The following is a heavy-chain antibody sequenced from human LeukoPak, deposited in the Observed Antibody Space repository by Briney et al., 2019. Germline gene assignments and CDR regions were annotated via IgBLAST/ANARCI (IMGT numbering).Heavy chain of an antibody. D-gene: IGHD5-12*01. CDR1: GGPISGYF. V-gene: IGHV4-59*01. CDR3: ARVGGYSGFY. Sequence: KPSETLSLTYTVSGGPISGYFWSWIRRPPGKGLEWIGYIHDNGRTTYNPSLRSRVTISIDTSKSQFSLKLNSLTTTDTAVYYCARVGGYSGFYWGQGTLVTVSS. J-gene: IGHJ4*02. CDR2: IHDNGRT.